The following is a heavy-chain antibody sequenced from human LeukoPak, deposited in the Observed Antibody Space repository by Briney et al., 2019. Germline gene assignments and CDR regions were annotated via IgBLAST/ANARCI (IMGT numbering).Heavy chain of an antibody. CDR1: GITFDGSP. V-gene: IGHV3-73*01. CDR2: IRSKTNNYET. Sequence: PGGSLRLSCAVCGITFDGSPIHCVRQASGKGLEWVGRIRSKTNNYETGYAASVKGRFLISRDDSRNMSYLQMNNLKTEDTAVYYCPAYYYYYRDVWGKGTTVTVS. CDR3: PAYYYYYRDV. J-gene: IGHJ6*03.